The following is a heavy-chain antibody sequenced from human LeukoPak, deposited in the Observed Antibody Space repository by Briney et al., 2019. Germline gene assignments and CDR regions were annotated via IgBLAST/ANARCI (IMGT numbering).Heavy chain of an antibody. D-gene: IGHD6-19*01. V-gene: IGHV3-21*01. Sequence: PGGPLRLSCAASGFTFSSYTMNWVRQAPGKGLEWVSCISSSSGYIYYADSVKGRFTVSRDNAKNSLYLQMSSLGAEDTAVYYCARAVAGTELYFDYWGQGTLVTVSS. CDR2: ISSSSGYI. CDR3: ARAVAGTELYFDY. CDR1: GFTFSSYT. J-gene: IGHJ4*02.